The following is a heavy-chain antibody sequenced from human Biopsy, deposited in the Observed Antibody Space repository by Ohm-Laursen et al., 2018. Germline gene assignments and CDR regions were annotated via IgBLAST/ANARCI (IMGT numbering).Heavy chain of an antibody. J-gene: IGHJ3*02. CDR3: ARDLPYYENSGYGAFDM. Sequence: GTLSLTCTVSGGSFTGHYWSWIRQPPGKGLEWTGRIYNTGSTNYNPPLQSRVTMSVDTSKNQFSLKMSSVTAADTAVYYCARDLPYYENSGYGAFDMWGQGTMVTVSS. V-gene: IGHV4-4*07. CDR1: GGSFTGHY. D-gene: IGHD3-22*01. CDR2: IYNTGST.